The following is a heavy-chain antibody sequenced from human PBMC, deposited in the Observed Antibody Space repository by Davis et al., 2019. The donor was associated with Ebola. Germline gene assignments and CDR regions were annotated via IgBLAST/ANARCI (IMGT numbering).Heavy chain of an antibody. CDR2: TNTHTGNP. J-gene: IGHJ4*02. D-gene: IGHD5-24*01. V-gene: IGHV7-4-1*04. CDR3: VRDATDGYNWSH. CDR1: GYNFTTFA. Sequence: ASVKVSCKASGYNFTTFAMNWVRQAPGQGLEWMGWTNTHTGNPTYAQGFTGRFAFSLDTSATMAYLQISNLRAEDTATYYCVRDATDGYNWSHWGQGTLVTVSS.